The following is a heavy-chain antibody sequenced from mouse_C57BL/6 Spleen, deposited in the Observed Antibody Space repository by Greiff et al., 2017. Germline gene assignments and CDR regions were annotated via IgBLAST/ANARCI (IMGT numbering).Heavy chain of an antibody. J-gene: IGHJ4*01. CDR3: TITTVVATGAMDY. Sequence: VQLKQSGAELVRPGASVKLSCTASGFNIKDDYMHWVKQRPEQGLEWIGWIDPENGDTEYASKFQGKATITADTSSNTAYLQLSSLTSEDTAVYYCTITTVVATGAMDYWGQGTSVTVSS. D-gene: IGHD1-1*01. CDR1: GFNIKDDY. V-gene: IGHV14-4*01. CDR2: IDPENGDT.